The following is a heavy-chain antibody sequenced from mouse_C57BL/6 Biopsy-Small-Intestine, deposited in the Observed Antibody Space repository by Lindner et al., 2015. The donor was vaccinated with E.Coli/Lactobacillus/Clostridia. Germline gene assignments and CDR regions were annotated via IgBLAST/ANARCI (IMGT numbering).Heavy chain of an antibody. CDR2: ILPGNGST. V-gene: IGHV1-9*01. Sequence: VQLQESGAELMKPGASVKLSCKATGYTFTGYWIEWVKQRPGHGLEWIGEILPGNGSTKYNEKFKGKATFTADTSSNTAYMRLSSLTTEDSAIYYCAREGDYDYDVVDYWGQGTTLTVSS. J-gene: IGHJ2*01. D-gene: IGHD2-4*01. CDR3: AREGDYDYDVVDY. CDR1: GYTFTGYW.